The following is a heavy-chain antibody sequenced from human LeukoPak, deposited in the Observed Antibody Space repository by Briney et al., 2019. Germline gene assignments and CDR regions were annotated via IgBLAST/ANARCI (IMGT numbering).Heavy chain of an antibody. Sequence: SETLSLTCTVSGGSISSSSYYWGWIRQPPGKGLEWIGSIYYSGSTYYNPSLKSRVTISVDTSKNQFPLKLSSVTAADTAVYYCARHIKGSSGSFDYWGQGTLVTVSS. V-gene: IGHV4-39*01. CDR2: IYYSGST. CDR3: ARHIKGSSGSFDY. CDR1: GGSISSSSYY. J-gene: IGHJ4*02. D-gene: IGHD3-22*01.